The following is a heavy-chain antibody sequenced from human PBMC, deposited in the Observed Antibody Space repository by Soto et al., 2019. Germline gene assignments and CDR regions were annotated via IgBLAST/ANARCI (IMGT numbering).Heavy chain of an antibody. D-gene: IGHD3-22*01. J-gene: IGHJ4*02. V-gene: IGHV1-2*04. CDR1: GHTFTGYY. CDR3: ARVRYSPSYYYDSSGYYDFDY. Sequence: GASVKVSCKASGHTFTGYYMHWVRQAPGQGLEWMGWINPNSGGTNYAQKFQGWVTMTRDTSISTAYMELSRLRSDDTAVYYCARVRYSPSYYYDSSGYYDFDYWGQGTLVTVSS. CDR2: INPNSGGT.